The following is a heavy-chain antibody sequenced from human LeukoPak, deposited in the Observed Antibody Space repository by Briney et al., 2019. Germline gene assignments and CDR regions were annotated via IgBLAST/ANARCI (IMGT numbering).Heavy chain of an antibody. CDR2: ISSSSSYI. J-gene: IGHJ4*02. CDR1: GFTFSSYS. D-gene: IGHD2-2*01. V-gene: IGHV3-21*01. CDR3: ARDGIPAAPIDY. Sequence: GGSLRLSCAASGFTFSSYSMNWVRQAPGKGLEWVSSISSSSSYIYYADSVKGRFTISRDNAKNSLYLQMNSLRAEDTAVYYCARDGIPAAPIDYWGQGTLVTVSS.